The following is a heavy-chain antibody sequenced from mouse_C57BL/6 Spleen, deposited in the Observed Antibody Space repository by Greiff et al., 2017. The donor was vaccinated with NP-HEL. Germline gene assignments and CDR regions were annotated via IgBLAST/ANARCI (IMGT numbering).Heavy chain of an antibody. J-gene: IGHJ2*01. Sequence: EVQRVESGEGLVKPGGSLKLSCAASGFTFSSYAMSWVRQTPEKRLEWVAYISSGGDYMYYADTVKGRFTISRDNARNTLYLQMSSLKSEDTAMYYCTTGSSYFDYWGQGTTLTVSS. CDR1: GFTFSSYA. CDR3: TTGSSYFDY. CDR2: ISSGGDYM. D-gene: IGHD1-1*01. V-gene: IGHV5-9-1*02.